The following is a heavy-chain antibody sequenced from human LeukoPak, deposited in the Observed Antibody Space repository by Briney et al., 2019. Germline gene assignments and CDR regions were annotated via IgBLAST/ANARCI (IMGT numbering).Heavy chain of an antibody. J-gene: IGHJ4*02. CDR2: INHSGNT. CDR3: ASPLDSSGYFDY. CDR1: GYSISSGYY. D-gene: IGHD3-22*01. Sequence: SETLSLTCSVSGYSISSGYYWGWIRQPPGKGLEWIGSINHSGNTYYNPSLKGRDTISVDTSKNQFSLKLSSVTAADTAVYYCASPLDSSGYFDYWGQGTLVTVSS. V-gene: IGHV4-38-2*01.